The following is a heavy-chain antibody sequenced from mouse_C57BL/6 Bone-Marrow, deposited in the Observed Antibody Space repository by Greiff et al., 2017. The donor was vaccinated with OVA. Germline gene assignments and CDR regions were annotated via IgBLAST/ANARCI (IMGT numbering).Heavy chain of an antibody. Sequence: VQLQQSGPELVKPGASVKMSCKASGYTFTDYYMHWVKLKPGKGLEWIGEIYPGSGNTYYNEKFKGKATLTADTSSSTAYMQLSSLTSEDSAVYFCAKTGDYYAMDYWGQGTSVTVSS. CDR1: YTFTDYYM. CDR2: YPGSGNTY. CDR3: KTGDYYAMDY. J-gene: IGHJ4*01. V-gene: IGHV1-83*01.